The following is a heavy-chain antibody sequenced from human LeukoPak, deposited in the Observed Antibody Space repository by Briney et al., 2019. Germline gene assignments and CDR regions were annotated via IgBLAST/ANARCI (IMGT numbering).Heavy chain of an antibody. CDR3: ARSFMVRGVHYGMDV. D-gene: IGHD3-10*01. CDR2: IYYSGST. Sequence: PSETLSLTCTVSGGSISSYYWSWIRQPPGKGLEWIGYIYYSGSTNYNPSLKSRVTISVDTSKNQFSLKLSSVTAADTAVYYCARSFMVRGVHYGMDVRGQGTTVTVSS. CDR1: GGSISSYY. J-gene: IGHJ6*02. V-gene: IGHV4-59*01.